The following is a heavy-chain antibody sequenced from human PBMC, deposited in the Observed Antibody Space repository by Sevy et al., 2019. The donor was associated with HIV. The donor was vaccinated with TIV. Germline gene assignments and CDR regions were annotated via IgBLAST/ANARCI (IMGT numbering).Heavy chain of an antibody. CDR2: IRSKANSYAT. J-gene: IGHJ3*02. CDR3: TSWAGYDFWSGPNDAFDI. D-gene: IGHD3-3*01. V-gene: IGHV3-73*01. Sequence: GESLKISCAASGFTFSGSAMHWVRQASGKGLEWVGRIRSKANSYATAYAASVKGRFTISRDDSKNMAYLQMNSLKTEDTAVYYCTSWAGYDFWSGPNDAFDIWGQGTMVTVSS. CDR1: GFTFSGSA.